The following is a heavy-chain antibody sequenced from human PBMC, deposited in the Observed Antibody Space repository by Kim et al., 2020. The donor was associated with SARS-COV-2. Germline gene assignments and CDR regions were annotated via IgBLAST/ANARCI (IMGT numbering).Heavy chain of an antibody. CDR3: ARAGVEAVAGLVAHDAFDI. CDR1: GFTFSSYS. D-gene: IGHD6-19*01. Sequence: GGSLRLSCAASGFTFSSYSMNWVRQAPGKGLEWVSSISSSSSYIYYADSVKGRFTISRDNAKNSLYLQMNSLRAEDTAVYYCARAGVEAVAGLVAHDAFDIWGQGTMVTVSS. V-gene: IGHV3-21*01. CDR2: ISSSSSYI. J-gene: IGHJ3*02.